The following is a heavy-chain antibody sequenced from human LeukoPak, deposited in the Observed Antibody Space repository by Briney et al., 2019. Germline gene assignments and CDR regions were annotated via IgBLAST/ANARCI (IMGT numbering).Heavy chain of an antibody. CDR2: FHNSGTS. J-gene: IGHJ3*02. V-gene: IGHV4-59*01. CDR3: ARDSNAFDI. Sequence: QPSETLSLTCTVSDDSISDYYRGWIRQPPGKGLEWIGYFHNSGTSTYNPSLKSRVTISVDTSKNQFSLKLSSVTAADTAVYYCARDSNAFDIWGQGTMVTVSS. D-gene: IGHD2/OR15-2a*01. CDR1: DDSISDYY.